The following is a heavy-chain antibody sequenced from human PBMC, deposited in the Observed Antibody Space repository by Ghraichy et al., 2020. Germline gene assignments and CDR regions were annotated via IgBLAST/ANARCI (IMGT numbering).Heavy chain of an antibody. CDR1: GFTFSDHY. V-gene: IGHV3-72*01. CDR3: ARAYSSSWYDYYYGMDV. D-gene: IGHD6-13*01. Sequence: GSLNISCAASGFTFSDHYMDWVRQAPGKGLEWVGRTRNKANSYTTEYAASVKGRFTISRDDSKNSLYLQMNSLKTEDTAVYYCARAYSSSWYDYYYGMDVCGQGTTVTVSS. J-gene: IGHJ6*02. CDR2: TRNKANSYTT.